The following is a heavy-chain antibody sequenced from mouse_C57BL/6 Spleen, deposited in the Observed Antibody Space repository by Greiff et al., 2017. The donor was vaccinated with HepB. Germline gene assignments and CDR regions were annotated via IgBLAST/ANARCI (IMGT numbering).Heavy chain of an antibody. V-gene: IGHV1-7*01. CDR1: GPTFTSYW. Sequence: QLQQSGASLSKPGAPLKLSCKASGPTFTSYWMHWVKQRPGQGLEWIGYINPSSGYTKYNQKFKDKATLTADKSSSTAYMQLSSLTYEDSAVYYCARRDDGYYSDYYAMDYWGQGTSVTVSS. CDR3: ARRDDGYYSDYYAMDY. D-gene: IGHD2-3*01. CDR2: INPSSGYT. J-gene: IGHJ4*01.